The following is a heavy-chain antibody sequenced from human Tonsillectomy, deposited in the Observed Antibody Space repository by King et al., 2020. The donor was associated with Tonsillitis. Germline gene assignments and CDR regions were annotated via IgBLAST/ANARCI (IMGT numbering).Heavy chain of an antibody. CDR1: GFDVSSNY. Sequence: VQLVESGGGLVQPGGSLRLSCAASGFDVSSNYMSWVRQAPGRGLEWVSVIYSGVSTYYADSVKGRFTISRDNSKNTLYLQMSGLRAEDTAVYHWARKFRTADPFHYWGQGTLVTVSS. V-gene: IGHV3-66*01. J-gene: IGHJ4*02. CDR3: ARKFRTADPFHY. CDR2: IYSGVST. D-gene: IGHD1-14*01.